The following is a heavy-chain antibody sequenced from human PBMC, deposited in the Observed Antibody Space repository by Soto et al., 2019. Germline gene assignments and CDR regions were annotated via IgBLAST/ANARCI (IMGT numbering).Heavy chain of an antibody. CDR3: ARGSLGDIVVVPAAMKEYYYMDV. Sequence: QVQLQQWGAGLLKPSETLSLTCAVYGGSFSGYYWSWIRQPPGKGLEWIGEINHSGSTNYNPSLKSRVTISVDTSKNQFSLKLSSVTAADTAVYYCARGSLGDIVVVPAAMKEYYYMDVWGKGTTVTVSS. J-gene: IGHJ6*03. CDR2: INHSGST. D-gene: IGHD2-2*01. CDR1: GGSFSGYY. V-gene: IGHV4-34*01.